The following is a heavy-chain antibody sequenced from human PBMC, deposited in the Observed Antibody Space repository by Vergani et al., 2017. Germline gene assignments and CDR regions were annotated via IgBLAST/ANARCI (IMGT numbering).Heavy chain of an antibody. CDR2: ISYDGSNK. D-gene: IGHD5-24*01. CDR1: GFTFSSYG. V-gene: IGHV3-30*03. Sequence: QVQLVESGGGVVQPGRSLRLSCAASGFTFSSYGMHWVRQAPGKGLEWVAVISYDGSNKYYADSVKGRFTISRDNSKNTLYLQMNSLRAEDTAVYYCARGLMNYPPYYYGMDVWGQGTTVTVSS. CDR3: ARGLMNYPPYYYGMDV. J-gene: IGHJ6*02.